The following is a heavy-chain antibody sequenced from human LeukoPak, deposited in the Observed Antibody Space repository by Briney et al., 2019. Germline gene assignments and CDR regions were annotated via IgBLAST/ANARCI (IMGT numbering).Heavy chain of an antibody. CDR3: AKPNPRRVWFGELYYFDY. Sequence: GSLRLSCAASGFTFSSYVMHWVRQAPGKGLEWVAIISYDGSNEYYADSVKGRFTISRDNSKNTLYLQMDSLRAEDTAVYYCAKPNPRRVWFGELYYFDYWGQGTLVTVSS. CDR1: GFTFSSYV. D-gene: IGHD3-10*01. CDR2: ISYDGSNE. V-gene: IGHV3-30*04. J-gene: IGHJ4*02.